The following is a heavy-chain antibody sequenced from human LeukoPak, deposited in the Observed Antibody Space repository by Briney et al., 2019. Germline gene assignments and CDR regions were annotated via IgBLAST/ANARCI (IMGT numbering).Heavy chain of an antibody. Sequence: SETLSLTCAVYGGSFSGYYWSWIRQPPGKGLEWIGEINHSGSTNYNPSLKSRVTMSVDTSKNQFSLKLSSVTAADTAVYYCARCGGRLYSSSWYWGVWFDPWGQGTLVTVSS. CDR3: ARCGGRLYSSSWYWGVWFDP. CDR2: INHSGST. V-gene: IGHV4-34*01. CDR1: GGSFSGYY. J-gene: IGHJ5*02. D-gene: IGHD6-13*01.